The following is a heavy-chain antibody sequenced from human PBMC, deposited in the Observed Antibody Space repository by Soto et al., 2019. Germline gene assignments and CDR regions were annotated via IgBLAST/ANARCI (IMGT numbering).Heavy chain of an antibody. CDR1: GFTFSSYW. Sequence: EVQLVESGGALVQPGGSLRLSCAASGFTFSSYWMHWVRQAPGKGLVWVSHIDNDGSTTTYADSVRGRFTISSDNAKTAEYSQMNSLRAQDTAMYYCARAFPGSGMDFRDQGTLVTVSS. CDR2: IDNDGSTT. D-gene: IGHD6-25*01. V-gene: IGHV3-74*01. J-gene: IGHJ4*02. CDR3: ARAFPGSGMDF.